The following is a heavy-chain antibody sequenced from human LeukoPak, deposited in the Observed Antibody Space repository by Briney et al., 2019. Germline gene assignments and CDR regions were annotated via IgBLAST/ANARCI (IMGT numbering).Heavy chain of an antibody. D-gene: IGHD2-15*01. V-gene: IGHV4-4*02. CDR1: GGSISSSNW. Sequence: SETLSLTCAVSGGSISSSNWWSWVRQPPGKGLEWIGEINHSGSTNYNPSLKSRVTISVDTSKNQFSLKLSSVTAADTAVYYCARGPIGGSGRWGQGTLVTVSS. J-gene: IGHJ4*02. CDR3: ARGPIGGSGR. CDR2: INHSGST.